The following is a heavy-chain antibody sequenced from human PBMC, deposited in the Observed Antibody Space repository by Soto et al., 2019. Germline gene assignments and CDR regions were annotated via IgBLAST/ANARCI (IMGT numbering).Heavy chain of an antibody. CDR1: GFTVSSNY. J-gene: IGHJ6*02. CDR2: IYSGGST. Sequence: QPGGSLRLSCAASGFTVSSNYMSWVRQAPGKGLEWVSVIYSGGSTYYADSVKGRFTISRDNSKNTLYLQMNSLRAEDTAVYYCARDDSWSGYYYYGMDVWGQGTTVTVSS. V-gene: IGHV3-66*01. CDR3: ARDDSWSGYYYYGMDV. D-gene: IGHD6-13*01.